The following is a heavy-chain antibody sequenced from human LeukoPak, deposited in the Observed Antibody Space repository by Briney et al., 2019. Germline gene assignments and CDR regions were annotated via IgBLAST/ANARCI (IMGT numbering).Heavy chain of an antibody. CDR2: INDDSSDI. V-gene: IGHV3-21*05. J-gene: IGHJ4*02. CDR3: ARDTFQPGLIDS. CDR1: GFTFSLYA. Sequence: PGGSLRLSCAASGFTFSLYAMNWVRQAPGKGLEWVSYINDDSSDIHYAGSVRGRLTISRDDARKTLYLQLSSLRVEDTAVYYCARDTFQPGLIDSWGQGTLVTVSS. D-gene: IGHD2-2*01.